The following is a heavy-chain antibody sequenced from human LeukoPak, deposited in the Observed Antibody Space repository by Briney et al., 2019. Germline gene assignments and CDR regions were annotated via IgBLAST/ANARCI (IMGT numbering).Heavy chain of an antibody. Sequence: SETLSLTCAVYGGSFSGYYWSWIRQPPGKGLEWIGEINHSGSTNYNPSLKSRVTISVDTSKNQFSLKLSSVTAADTAVYYCARGEGGAVAGPFDYWGQGTLVTVSP. J-gene: IGHJ4*02. CDR2: INHSGST. D-gene: IGHD6-19*01. CDR3: ARGEGGAVAGPFDY. CDR1: GGSFSGYY. V-gene: IGHV4-34*01.